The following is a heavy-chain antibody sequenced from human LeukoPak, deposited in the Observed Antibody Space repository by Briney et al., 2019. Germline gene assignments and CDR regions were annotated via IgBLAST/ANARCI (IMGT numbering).Heavy chain of an antibody. J-gene: IGHJ4*02. CDR1: GYTFTNYD. V-gene: IGHV1-8*03. Sequence: ASVKVSCKASGYTFTNYDINWVRQATGQGLEWMGWMNPHSVNTGYAQKFQGRVTITRNTSISTAYMELSSLRSDDTAVYYCARAVRIVGANPLLGPFEYYFDYWGQRTLVTVSS. D-gene: IGHD1-26*01. CDR2: MNPHSVNT. CDR3: ARAVRIVGANPLLGPFEYYFDY.